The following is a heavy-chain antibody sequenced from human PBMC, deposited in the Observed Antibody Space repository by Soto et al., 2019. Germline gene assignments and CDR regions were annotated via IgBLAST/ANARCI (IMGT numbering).Heavy chain of an antibody. CDR2: INPSGVST. J-gene: IGHJ5*02. V-gene: IGHV1-46*01. CDR1: GYTFTSYY. Sequence: QVQLVQSGAEVKKPGASVKVSCKASGYTFTSYYMHWVRQAPGQGLEWMGIINPSGVSTSYAQKFRGRVTMTRDTSTSTVYMEMTNLRSEDTAVYYCARAEGRFGELYWFDPWGQGTLVTVSS. CDR3: ARAEGRFGELYWFDP. D-gene: IGHD3-10*01.